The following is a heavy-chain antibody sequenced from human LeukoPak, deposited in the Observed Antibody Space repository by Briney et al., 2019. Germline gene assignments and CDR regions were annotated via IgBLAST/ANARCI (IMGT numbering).Heavy chain of an antibody. V-gene: IGHV4-59*01. CDR3: ARVEYGGNFDY. J-gene: IGHJ4*02. CDR2: IYYSGST. CDR1: GGSISSYY. D-gene: IGHD4-23*01. Sequence: PSETLSLTCTVSGGSISSYYWSWIRQPPGKGLEWIGYIYYSGSTNYNPSLKSRVTISVDTSKNHFSLTLSSVTAADTAVYYCARVEYGGNFDYWGQGTLVTVSS.